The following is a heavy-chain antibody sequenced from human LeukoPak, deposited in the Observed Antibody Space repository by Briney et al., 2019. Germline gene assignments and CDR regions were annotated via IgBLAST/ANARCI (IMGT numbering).Heavy chain of an antibody. Sequence: NPSETLSLTCAVYGGSFSGYYWSWIRQPPGKGLEWIGEINHSGSTNYNPSLKSRVTISVDTSKNQFSLKLSSVTAADTAVYYCARRRLRYFDWLEGDYYYYYMDVWGKGTTVTISS. V-gene: IGHV4-34*01. D-gene: IGHD3-9*01. J-gene: IGHJ6*03. CDR2: INHSGST. CDR1: GGSFSGYY. CDR3: ARRRLRYFDWLEGDYYYYYMDV.